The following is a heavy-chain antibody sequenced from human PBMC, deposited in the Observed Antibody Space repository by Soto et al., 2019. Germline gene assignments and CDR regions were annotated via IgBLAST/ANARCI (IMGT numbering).Heavy chain of an antibody. Sequence: QVQLVQSGAEVKKPGASVKVSCKASGYTFPSYDITWVRQATGQGLEWMGWMNPNSGNTGSAPKFQGRVTMTMNTSISTAYMELSRLRSEDTAVYYCAREKSGYSDYWGQGTLCTVSS. CDR3: AREKSGYSDY. J-gene: IGHJ4*02. CDR2: MNPNSGNT. V-gene: IGHV1-8*01. D-gene: IGHD3-3*01. CDR1: GYTFPSYD.